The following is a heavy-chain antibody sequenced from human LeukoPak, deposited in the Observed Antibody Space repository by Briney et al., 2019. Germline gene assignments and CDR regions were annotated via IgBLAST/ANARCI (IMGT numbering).Heavy chain of an antibody. V-gene: IGHV1-69*05. D-gene: IGHD2-15*01. J-gene: IGHJ6*03. CDR3: AREYCSGGSCHYYYYYMDV. CDR1: GGTFSSYA. Sequence: PSVKLSCKPAGGTFSSYATSWVRQAPGQGLEWLGGILPIFGTANSAQKFEGRVTITTADSTSTAYMELSSLRSKDTAVYSCAREYCSGGSCHYYYYYMDVWGKGTTVTVSS. CDR2: ILPIFGTA.